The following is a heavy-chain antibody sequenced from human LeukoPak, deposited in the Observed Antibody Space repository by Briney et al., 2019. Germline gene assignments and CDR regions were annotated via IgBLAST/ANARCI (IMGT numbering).Heavy chain of an antibody. V-gene: IGHV4-59*01. CDR3: ARERALEGGDSSSSYVVDY. CDR1: GGSISSYY. D-gene: IGHD6-6*01. CDR2: IYYSGST. J-gene: IGHJ4*02. Sequence: SETLSLTCTVSGGSISSYYWSWIRQPPGKGLEWIGYIYYSGSTNYNPSLKSRVTISVDTSKNQFSLKLSSVTAADTAVYYCARERALEGGDSSSSYVVDYWGQGTLVTVSS.